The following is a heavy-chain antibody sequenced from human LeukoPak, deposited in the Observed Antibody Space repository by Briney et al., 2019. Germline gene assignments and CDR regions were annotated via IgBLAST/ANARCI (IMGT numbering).Heavy chain of an antibody. V-gene: IGHV3-23*01. Sequence: GGSLRLSCAASGFTFSSYAMSWVRQAPGKGLEWVSAISGSGGSTYYADSVEGRFTISRDNSKNTVDLQMNSLRAEDTAVYYCVKGYHSRGFGAYFDYWGQGTLVTVSS. J-gene: IGHJ4*02. CDR1: GFTFSSYA. CDR2: ISGSGGST. D-gene: IGHD3-3*01. CDR3: VKGYHSRGFGAYFDY.